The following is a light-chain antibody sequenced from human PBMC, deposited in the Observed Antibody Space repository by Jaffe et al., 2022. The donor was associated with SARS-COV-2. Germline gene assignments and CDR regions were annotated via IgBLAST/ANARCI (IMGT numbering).Light chain of an antibody. Sequence: SYGLTQPPSVSVSPGQTASITCSGDKLGDRHASWYQQKAGRSPVLVIYEDSKRPSGIPERFTASNSGNTATLTIRGTQSMDEADYYCQAWDSSIAVFGTGTKVTVL. J-gene: IGLJ1*01. CDR1: KLGDRH. CDR3: QAWDSSIAV. CDR2: EDS. V-gene: IGLV3-1*01.